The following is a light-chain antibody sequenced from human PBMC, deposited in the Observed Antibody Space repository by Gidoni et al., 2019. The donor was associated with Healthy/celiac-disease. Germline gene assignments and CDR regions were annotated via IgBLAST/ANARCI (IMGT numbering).Light chain of an antibody. CDR1: NIGSKS. J-gene: IGLJ1*01. CDR3: QVWDSSSDHYV. CDR2: DDS. V-gene: IGLV3-21*02. Sequence: SYVLTPPPSFSVAPGQTARITCGGTNIGSKSVHWYQKKPGEAPVLVVYDDSDRPSGIPERFSGSNSGNTATLTISRVEAGDEADYYCQVWDSSSDHYVFGTGTKVTVL.